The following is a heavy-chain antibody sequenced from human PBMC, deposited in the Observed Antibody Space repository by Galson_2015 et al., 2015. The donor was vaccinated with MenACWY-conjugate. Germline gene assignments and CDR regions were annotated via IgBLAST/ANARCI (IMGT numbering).Heavy chain of an antibody. CDR3: ARAKEQWLSKTFDL. CDR1: GFTFSSSW. D-gene: IGHD6-19*01. Sequence: SLRLSCAASGFTFSSSWMGWVRQAPGKGLEWVANIKHDASGKYYVDSVKGRFIISRDNAKNSPYLQMDILRAEDTDMYFCARAKEQWLSKTFDLWGQGTMVTVSS. J-gene: IGHJ3*01. CDR2: IKHDASGK. V-gene: IGHV3-7*01.